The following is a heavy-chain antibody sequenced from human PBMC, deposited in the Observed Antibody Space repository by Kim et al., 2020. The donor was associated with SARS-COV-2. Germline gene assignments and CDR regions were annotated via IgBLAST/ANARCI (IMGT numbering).Heavy chain of an antibody. CDR1: GFTFSSYA. CDR3: ARDAIVGAAETSFDY. V-gene: IGHV3-30-3*01. D-gene: IGHD1-26*01. CDR2: ISYDGSNK. Sequence: GGSLRLSCAASGFTFSSYAMHWVRQAPGKGLEWVAVISYDGSNKYYADSVKGRFTISRDNSKNTLYLQMNSLRAEDTAVYYCARDAIVGAAETSFDYWGQGTLVTVSS. J-gene: IGHJ4*02.